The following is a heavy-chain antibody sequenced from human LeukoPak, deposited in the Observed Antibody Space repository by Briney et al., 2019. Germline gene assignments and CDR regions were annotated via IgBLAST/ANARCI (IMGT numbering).Heavy chain of an antibody. D-gene: IGHD3-22*01. CDR3: ARGVSYYDSSGYYYYFDS. CDR1: GFTFSSYA. J-gene: IGHJ4*02. V-gene: IGHV3-23*03. CDR2: IYSGGST. Sequence: PGGSLRLSCAASGFTFSSYAMSWVRQAPGKGLEWVSVIYSGGSTSYADSVKGRFTISRDNSKNTLYLQMNSLRAEDTALYYCARGVSYYDSSGYYYYFDSWGQGTLVTVPS.